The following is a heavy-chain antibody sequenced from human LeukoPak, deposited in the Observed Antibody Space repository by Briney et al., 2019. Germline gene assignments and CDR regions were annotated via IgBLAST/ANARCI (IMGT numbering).Heavy chain of an antibody. J-gene: IGHJ4*02. CDR1: GFTFSSHS. CDR2: ISSSGSTI. D-gene: IGHD5-24*01. V-gene: IGHV3-48*04. CDR3: ARVSRELQFDY. Sequence: GGSLRLSCAASGFTFSSHSMNWVRQAPGKGLEWVSYISSSGSTIYYADSVKGRFTISRDNAKNSLYLQMNSLRAEDTAVYYCARVSRELQFDYWGQGALVTVSS.